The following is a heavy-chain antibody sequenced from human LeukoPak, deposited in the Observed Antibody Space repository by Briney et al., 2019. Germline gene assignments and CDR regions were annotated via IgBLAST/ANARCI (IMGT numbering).Heavy chain of an antibody. D-gene: IGHD6-13*01. J-gene: IGHJ6*03. Sequence: PSEALSLTCSVSGGSVSRYYWSWIRQPPGKGLGWVGDIYYSGRTNYNPSLKSRVTISVDTSKNQFSLRLSSVTAADTAVYYCARGASSSWQYYYYMDVWGKGTTVTVSS. CDR3: ARGASSSWQYYYYMDV. V-gene: IGHV4-59*02. CDR1: GGSVSRYY. CDR2: IYYSGRT.